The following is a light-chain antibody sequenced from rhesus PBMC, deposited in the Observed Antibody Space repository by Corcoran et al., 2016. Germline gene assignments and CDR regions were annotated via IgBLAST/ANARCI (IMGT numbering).Light chain of an antibody. V-gene: IGKV3-24*04. CDR3: QQSSNLLYS. Sequence: ETVVTQSPATLSLSPGERATLSCRASQSVGSYLAWYQQKPGQAPRPPNYGASSRATGIPDRFSGGGSGTAFTLTISILEPEDVGVYYCQQSSNLLYSFGQGTKVEIK. J-gene: IGKJ2*01. CDR2: GAS. CDR1: QSVGSY.